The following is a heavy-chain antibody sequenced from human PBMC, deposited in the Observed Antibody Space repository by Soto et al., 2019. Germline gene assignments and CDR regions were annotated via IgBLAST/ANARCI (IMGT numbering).Heavy chain of an antibody. CDR3: ARGKDITGTTGDFDY. J-gene: IGHJ4*02. D-gene: IGHD1-7*01. CDR1: GFTFSSYA. CDR2: ISYDGSNK. V-gene: IGHV3-30-3*01. Sequence: RLSCAASGFTFSSYAMHGVRQAPVKGLEWVAVISYDGSNKYYADSVEVRFTISRDNSKNTLYLQMNSLSAEDTAVYYCARGKDITGTTGDFDYWGQGTLVTVSS.